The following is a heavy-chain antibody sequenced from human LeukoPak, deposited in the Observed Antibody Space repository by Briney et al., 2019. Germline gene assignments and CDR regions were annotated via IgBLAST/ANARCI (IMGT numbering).Heavy chain of an antibody. CDR2: IRYDGSNK. CDR1: GFTFSSYS. V-gene: IGHV3-30*02. Sequence: GGSLRLSCAASGFTFSSYSMNWVRQAPGKGLEWVAFIRYDGSNKYYADSVKGRFTISRDNSKNTLYLQMNSLRAEDTAVYYCAKDRVVPAANYFDYWGQGTLVTVSS. D-gene: IGHD2-2*01. CDR3: AKDRVVPAANYFDY. J-gene: IGHJ4*02.